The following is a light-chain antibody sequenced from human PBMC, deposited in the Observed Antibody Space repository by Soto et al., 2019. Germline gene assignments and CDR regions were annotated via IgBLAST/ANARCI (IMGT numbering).Light chain of an antibody. CDR1: SSDVGSYNL. V-gene: IGLV2-23*01. CDR3: CSYAGSSTPHVV. Sequence: QSALTQPASVSGSPGQSITISCTGTSSDVGSYNLVSWYQQHPGKAPNLMIYAGSKRPSGVSNRFSGSKSGNTASLTISGLQAEDEADYYCCSYAGSSTPHVVFGGGTKLTVL. J-gene: IGLJ2*01. CDR2: AGS.